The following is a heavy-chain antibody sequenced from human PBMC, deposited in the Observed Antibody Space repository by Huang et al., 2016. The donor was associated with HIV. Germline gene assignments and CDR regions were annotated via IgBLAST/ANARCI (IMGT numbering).Heavy chain of an antibody. Sequence: EVQLVESGGGLVQPGGSLRLSCAASGFTFSAYWMGWVRQAPGKGREGVANRRQDESEKYYVDSVKGRFTISRDNAKNSLYLQMNSLRAEDTAVYYCATGLGSFDYWGQGSLVTVSS. D-gene: IGHD7-27*01. V-gene: IGHV3-7*01. CDR1: GFTFSAYW. CDR3: ATGLGSFDY. J-gene: IGHJ4*02. CDR2: RRQDESEK.